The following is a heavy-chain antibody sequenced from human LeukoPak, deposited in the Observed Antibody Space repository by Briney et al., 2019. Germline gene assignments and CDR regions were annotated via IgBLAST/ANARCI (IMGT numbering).Heavy chain of an antibody. CDR2: IYYSGST. Sequence: SETLSLTCAVSGGSISSNSYYWGWIRQPPGKGLEWIGSIYYSGSTNYNPSLKSRVTMSVDTSKNQFSLKLSSVTAADTAVYYCARDLGMVRGVIPSNWFDPWGQGTLVTVSS. J-gene: IGHJ5*02. CDR3: ARDLGMVRGVIPSNWFDP. CDR1: GGSISSNSYY. V-gene: IGHV4-39*07. D-gene: IGHD3-10*01.